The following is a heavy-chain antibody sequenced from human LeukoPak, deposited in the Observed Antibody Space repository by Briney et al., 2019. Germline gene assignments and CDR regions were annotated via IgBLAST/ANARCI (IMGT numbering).Heavy chain of an antibody. Sequence: PAGGSLRLSCAASGFTFSSYAMSWVRQAPGKGLEWVSAISGSGGSTYYADSVKGRFTISRDNSKNTLYLQMNSLRAEDTAVYYCAKDYSGSYWRAPYWGQGTLVTVSS. V-gene: IGHV3-23*01. D-gene: IGHD1-26*01. CDR2: ISGSGGST. CDR1: GFTFSSYA. CDR3: AKDYSGSYWRAPY. J-gene: IGHJ4*02.